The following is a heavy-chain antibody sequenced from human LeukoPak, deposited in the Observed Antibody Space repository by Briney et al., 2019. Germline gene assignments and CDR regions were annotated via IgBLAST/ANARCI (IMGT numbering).Heavy chain of an antibody. J-gene: IGHJ4*02. CDR3: ARVFSTGTPNFDY. Sequence: SETLSLTCTVSGGSISSGGYYWSWIRQPPGKGLEWIGYIYHSGSTYYNPSLKSRVTISVDRSKNQFSLKLSSVTAADTAVYYCARVFSTGTPNFDYWGQGTLVTVSS. D-gene: IGHD3/OR15-3a*01. V-gene: IGHV4-30-2*01. CDR1: GGSISSGGYY. CDR2: IYHSGST.